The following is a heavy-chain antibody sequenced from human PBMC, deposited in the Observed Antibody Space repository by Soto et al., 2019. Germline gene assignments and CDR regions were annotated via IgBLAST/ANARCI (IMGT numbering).Heavy chain of an antibody. J-gene: IGHJ4*02. V-gene: IGHV3-23*01. CDR3: AKVCDDSSGYYYDY. CDR2: ISGSGGST. CDR1: GFTFSSYA. Sequence: GGSLRLSCAASGFTFSSYAMSWVRQAPGKGLEWVSAISGSGGSTYYADSVKGRFTISRDNSKNTLYLQMNSLRAEDTAVYYCAKVCDDSSGYYYDYWGQGTLVTVSS. D-gene: IGHD3-22*01.